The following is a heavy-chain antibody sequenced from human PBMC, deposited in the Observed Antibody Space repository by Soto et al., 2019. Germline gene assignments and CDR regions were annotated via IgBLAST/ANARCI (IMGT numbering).Heavy chain of an antibody. CDR2: INHSGST. V-gene: IGHV4-34*01. D-gene: IGHD6-6*01. Sequence: QVQLQQWGAGLLKPSETLSLTCAVYGGSFSGYYWSWIRQPPGKGLEWIGEINHSGSTNYNPSIRSRVIISVDSSDNQFSLKLSSVTAADTAVYYCASVHKLVGPGAFDIWGLGTMVTVSS. CDR1: GGSFSGYY. CDR3: ASVHKLVGPGAFDI. J-gene: IGHJ3*02.